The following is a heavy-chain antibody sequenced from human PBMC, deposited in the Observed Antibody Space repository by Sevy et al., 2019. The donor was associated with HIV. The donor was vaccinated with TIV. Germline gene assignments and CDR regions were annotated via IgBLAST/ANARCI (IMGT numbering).Heavy chain of an antibody. CDR3: ARERCTKPHDY. Sequence: GGSLRLSCEASGFTFSKYSMSCVRQAPGKGLEWVSTFSFGCGRINYADSVKGRFTISRDDSKNTLYLQMNSLRAEDTAVYYCARERCTKPHDYWGQGTLVLVSS. D-gene: IGHD2-8*01. CDR2: FSFGCGRI. J-gene: IGHJ4*02. CDR1: GFTFSKYS. V-gene: IGHV3-23*01.